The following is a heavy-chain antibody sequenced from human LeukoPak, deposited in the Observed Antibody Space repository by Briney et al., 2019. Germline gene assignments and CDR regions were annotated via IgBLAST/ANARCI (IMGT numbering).Heavy chain of an antibody. D-gene: IGHD2/OR15-2a*01. J-gene: IGHJ6*02. V-gene: IGHV4-31*03. CDR1: GGPITSGGYY. CDR3: ARGNGTNRPYSYGMDV. Sequence: SETLSLTCTVSGGPITSGGYYWTWIRQHPGKGLEWIGYIYYSGDTSYNPSLSSRVTVSLDTSKNLFSLKLTSVTAADTAVFYCARGNGTNRPYSYGMDVWGQGTAVTVSS. CDR2: IYYSGDT.